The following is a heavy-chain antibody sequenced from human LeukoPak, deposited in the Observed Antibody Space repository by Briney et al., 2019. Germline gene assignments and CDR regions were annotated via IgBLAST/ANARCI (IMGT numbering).Heavy chain of an antibody. Sequence: SQTLSFTCTVSGGSISSGDYYWSWIRQPPGKGLEWIGYIYYSGSTYYNPSLKSRVTISVDTSKNQFSLKLSSVTAADTAVYYCARVEYSSSSFWFDPWGQGTLVTVSS. D-gene: IGHD6-6*01. CDR2: IYYSGST. J-gene: IGHJ5*02. CDR3: ARVEYSSSSFWFDP. CDR1: GGSISSGDYY. V-gene: IGHV4-30-4*01.